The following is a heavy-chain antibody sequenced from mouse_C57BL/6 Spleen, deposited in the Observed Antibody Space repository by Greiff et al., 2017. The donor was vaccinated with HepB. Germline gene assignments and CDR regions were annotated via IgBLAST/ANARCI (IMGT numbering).Heavy chain of an antibody. V-gene: IGHV1-15*01. CDR3: TRGIYYYGSSYGYFDY. CDR2: IDPETGGT. Sequence: QVQLKESGAELVRPGASVTLSCKASGYTFTDYEMHWVKQTPVHGLEWIGAIDPETGGTAYNQKFKGKAILTADKSSSTAYMELRSLTSEDSAVYYCTRGIYYYGSSYGYFDYWGQGTTLTVSS. J-gene: IGHJ2*01. D-gene: IGHD1-1*01. CDR1: GYTFTDYE.